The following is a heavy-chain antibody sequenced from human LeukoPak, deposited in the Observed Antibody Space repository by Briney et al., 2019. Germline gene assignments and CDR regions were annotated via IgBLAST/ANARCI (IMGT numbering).Heavy chain of an antibody. CDR1: GYTFTGYY. V-gene: IGHV1-2*04. CDR3: AVAVAGTFEFDY. J-gene: IGHJ4*02. D-gene: IGHD6-19*01. Sequence: ASVKVSCKASGYTFTGYYMHWVRQAPGQGLEWMGWINPNSGGTNYAQKFQGWVTMTRNTSISTAYMELSRLRSDDTAVYYCAVAVAGTFEFDYWGQGTLVTVSS. CDR2: INPNSGGT.